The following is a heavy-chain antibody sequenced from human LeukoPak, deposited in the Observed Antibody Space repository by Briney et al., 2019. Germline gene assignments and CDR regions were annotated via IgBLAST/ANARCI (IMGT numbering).Heavy chain of an antibody. V-gene: IGHV3-73*01. Sequence: GGSLRLSCAASGFSFSGSAMHWVRQASGKGLEWVGHIRSKANSYATAYAESVKGRFTISRDDSKNTAYLQMNSLKTEDTAVYYCTRRFEWELLGSEAFDIWGQGTMVTVSS. CDR2: IRSKANSYAT. D-gene: IGHD1-26*01. CDR3: TRRFEWELLGSEAFDI. CDR1: GFSFSGSA. J-gene: IGHJ3*02.